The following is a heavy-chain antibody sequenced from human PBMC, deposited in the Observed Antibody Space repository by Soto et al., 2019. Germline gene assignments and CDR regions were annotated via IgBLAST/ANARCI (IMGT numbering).Heavy chain of an antibody. CDR1: GFTFSNAW. V-gene: IGHV3-15*07. D-gene: IGHD3-9*01. Sequence: GGSLRLSCAASGFTFSNAWMNWVRQAPGKGLEWVGRIKSKTDGGTTDYAAPVKGRFTISRDDSKNTLYLQMNSLKTEDTAVYYCTTYYDILTGYYGVGYYYGMDVWGQGTTITVSS. J-gene: IGHJ6*02. CDR3: TTYYDILTGYYGVGYYYGMDV. CDR2: IKSKTDGGTT.